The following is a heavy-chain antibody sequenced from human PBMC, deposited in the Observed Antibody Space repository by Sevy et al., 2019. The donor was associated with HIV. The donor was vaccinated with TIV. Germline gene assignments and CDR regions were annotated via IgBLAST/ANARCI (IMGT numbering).Heavy chain of an antibody. J-gene: IGHJ4*02. D-gene: IGHD2-2*01. CDR3: TRVSRGTDDDY. CDR2: ISGNNYNT. CDR1: GFTFSTFA. Sequence: GGSLRLSCAASGFTFSTFAMSWVRQAPGKGLEWVSTISGNNYNTYYADSVKGRFSISRDNSKSTMYLQMNSLRAEDTAVYYCTRVSRGTDDDYWGQGTLVTVSS. V-gene: IGHV3-23*01.